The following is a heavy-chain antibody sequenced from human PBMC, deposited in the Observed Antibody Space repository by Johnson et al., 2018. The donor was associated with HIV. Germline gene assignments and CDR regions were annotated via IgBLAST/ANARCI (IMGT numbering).Heavy chain of an antibody. Sequence: VQLVESGGGLVQPGGSLRLSCAASGFNFNSYWMTWVRQAPGKGLEWVANIKQDGSEAYYVDSVKGRFTISRDNSKNTLYLQLNSLRAEDTAVYYCAKDREWLVPTPLDAFDIWGQGTMVTVSS. CDR3: AKDREWLVPTPLDAFDI. J-gene: IGHJ3*02. CDR2: IKQDGSEA. D-gene: IGHD6-19*01. CDR1: GFNFNSYW. V-gene: IGHV3-7*01.